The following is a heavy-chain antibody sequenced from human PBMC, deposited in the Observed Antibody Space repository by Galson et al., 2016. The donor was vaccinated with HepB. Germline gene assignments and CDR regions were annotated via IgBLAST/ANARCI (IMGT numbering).Heavy chain of an antibody. Sequence: SLRLSCAASGFIFRSYAMHWVRQAPGKGLEWVTFISYDGSTTTYADSVKGRFTISRDNAKNTLDLQMNSLRAEDTAMYYCTRSLATSQWGQGTLVTVSS. CDR3: TRSLATSQ. J-gene: IGHJ4*02. V-gene: IGHV3-30-3*01. CDR1: GFIFRSYA. D-gene: IGHD6-13*01. CDR2: ISYDGSTT.